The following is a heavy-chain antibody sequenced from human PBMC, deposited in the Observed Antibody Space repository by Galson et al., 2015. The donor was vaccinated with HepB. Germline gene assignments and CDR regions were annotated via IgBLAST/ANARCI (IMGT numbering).Heavy chain of an antibody. CDR3: ARLSGWTFDP. CDR1: GDSVSSSSAS. Sequence: CAISGDSVSSSSASWHWIRQSPSRGLEWLGGAYYRSQWNNAYAVSVKSRITINPDTSKNQFSLHLNSVTPDDTAVYYCARLSGWTFDPWGQGTLVTVSS. V-gene: IGHV6-1*01. CDR2: AYYRSQWNN. J-gene: IGHJ5*02. D-gene: IGHD3/OR15-3a*01.